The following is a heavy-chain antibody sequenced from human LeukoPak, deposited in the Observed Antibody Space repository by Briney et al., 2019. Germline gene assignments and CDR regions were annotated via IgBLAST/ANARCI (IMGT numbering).Heavy chain of an antibody. CDR2: IYHSGST. Sequence: SETLSLTCAVSGGSISSSNWWSWVRQPPGKGLEWIGEIYHSGSTNYNPSLKSRVTISVDTSKNQFSLKLSSVTAADTAVYYCARNHLNYEVTRYYNYGMDVWGQGTTVTVSS. CDR3: ARNHLNYEVTRYYNYGMDV. V-gene: IGHV4-4*02. J-gene: IGHJ6*02. D-gene: IGHD1-14*01. CDR1: GGSISSSNW.